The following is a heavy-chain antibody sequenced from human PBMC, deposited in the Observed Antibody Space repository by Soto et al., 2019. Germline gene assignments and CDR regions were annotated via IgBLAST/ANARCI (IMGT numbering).Heavy chain of an antibody. Sequence: SVKVSCKASGYTFTYRYLHWVRQAPGQALEWMGWITPFNGNTNYAQKFQDRVTITRDRPMSTAYMELSSLRSEDTAMYYCARATSRYYYGGEGAFDIWGQGTMVTVSS. CDR1: GYTFTYRY. CDR2: ITPFNGNT. CDR3: ARATSRYYYGGEGAFDI. D-gene: IGHD3-10*01. J-gene: IGHJ3*02. V-gene: IGHV1-45*02.